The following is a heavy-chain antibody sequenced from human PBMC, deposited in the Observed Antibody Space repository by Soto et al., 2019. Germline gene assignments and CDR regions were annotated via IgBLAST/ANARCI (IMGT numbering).Heavy chain of an antibody. Sequence: ASVKVSCKASGYTFTGYYMHWVRQAPGQGLEWMGWINASNGNTKYSQKFQGRVTITRDTSASTAYMELSSLRSEDTAVYYCAREPYDILTGYYYYFDYWGQGTLVT. V-gene: IGHV1-3*01. CDR2: INASNGNT. J-gene: IGHJ4*02. CDR3: AREPYDILTGYYYYFDY. CDR1: GYTFTGYY. D-gene: IGHD3-9*01.